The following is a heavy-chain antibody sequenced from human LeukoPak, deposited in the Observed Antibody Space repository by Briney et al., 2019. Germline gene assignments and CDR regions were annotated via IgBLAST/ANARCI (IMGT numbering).Heavy chain of an antibody. CDR2: ISSSGSTI. J-gene: IGHJ3*01. V-gene: IGHV3-11*01. CDR3: ARSSYSSSSSV. Sequence: GGSLRLSCAASGFTFSDYYMSWIRQAPGKGLEWVSYISSSGSTIYYADSVNGRFTISRDNAKNSLYLQMNSLRAEDTAVYYCARSSYSSSSSVWGQGTMVTVSS. CDR1: GFTFSDYY. D-gene: IGHD6-6*01.